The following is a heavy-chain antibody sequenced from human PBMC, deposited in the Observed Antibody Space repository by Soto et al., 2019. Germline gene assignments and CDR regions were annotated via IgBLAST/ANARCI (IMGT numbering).Heavy chain of an antibody. CDR2: MSPSSGNT. Sequence: ASVKVSFKASGYNLNTYDINGVRQATGQGLEWMGWMSPSSGNTGYAQKFQGRVTMTRDTSVSTAYMELNSLTSDDTAVYYCARGITQGYDYWGQGTPVTVSS. D-gene: IGHD1-20*01. V-gene: IGHV1-8*02. CDR1: GYNLNTYD. CDR3: ARGITQGYDY. J-gene: IGHJ4*02.